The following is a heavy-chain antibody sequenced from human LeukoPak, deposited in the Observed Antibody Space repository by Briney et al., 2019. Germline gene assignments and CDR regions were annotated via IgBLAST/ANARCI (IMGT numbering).Heavy chain of an antibody. J-gene: IGHJ4*02. Sequence: GGSLRLSCAASGFTFDDYAMHWVRHAPGKGLEWVSGISWNSGSIVYADSVKGRFTISRDNAKNSLYVQMNSLRAEDTALYYCAKDRDSSSWYPDFDYWGQGTLVTVSS. D-gene: IGHD6-13*01. CDR2: ISWNSGSI. CDR3: AKDRDSSSWYPDFDY. CDR1: GFTFDDYA. V-gene: IGHV3-9*01.